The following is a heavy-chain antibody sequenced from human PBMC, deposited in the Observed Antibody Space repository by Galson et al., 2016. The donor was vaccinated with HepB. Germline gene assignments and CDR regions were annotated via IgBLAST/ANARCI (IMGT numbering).Heavy chain of an antibody. Sequence: GQGLEVVSSISRSGDSTDYADSVKGRFTISRDNSKNTLSLQMNSLTADDTAIYYCVQGSTAPAVWGKGTTVTVSS. D-gene: IGHD2-2*01. CDR2: ISRSGDST. CDR3: VQGSTAPAV. V-gene: IGHV3-23*01. J-gene: IGHJ6*04.